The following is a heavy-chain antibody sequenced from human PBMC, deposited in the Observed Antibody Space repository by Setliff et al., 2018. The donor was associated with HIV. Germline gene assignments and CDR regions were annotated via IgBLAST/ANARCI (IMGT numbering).Heavy chain of an antibody. CDR1: GDSISSGSYF. CDR2: IYYTGFA. V-gene: IGHV4-39*02. D-gene: IGHD1-1*01. Sequence: PSETPSLTCSVSGDSISSGSYFWGWIRQTPGKGLEWIGNIYYTGFAYYNPSLKSRVTISLDTSKTHFFLNLTSVTDADTAVYFCTREGRGDPAMATTRIDYWGQGKLVTVSS. CDR3: TREGRGDPAMATTRIDY. J-gene: IGHJ4*02.